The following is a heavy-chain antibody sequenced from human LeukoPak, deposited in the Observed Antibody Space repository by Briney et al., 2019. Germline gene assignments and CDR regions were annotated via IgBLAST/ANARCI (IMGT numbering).Heavy chain of an antibody. J-gene: IGHJ4*02. V-gene: IGHV4-39*01. CDR1: GGSISNSNYY. CDR2: IYYTGST. CDR3: AMVRGASDY. Sequence: SETLSLTCTVSGGSISNSNYYWGWIRQPPGKGLEWIGNIYYTGSTYYNPSLKSRVTISVDTSKNQLSLKLSSVTAADTAVYYCAMVRGASDYWGQGTLVTVSS. D-gene: IGHD3-10*01.